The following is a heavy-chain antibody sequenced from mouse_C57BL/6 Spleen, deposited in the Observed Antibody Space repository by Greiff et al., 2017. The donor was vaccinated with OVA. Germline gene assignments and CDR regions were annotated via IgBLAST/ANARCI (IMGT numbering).Heavy chain of an antibody. Sequence: VQLVESGPGLVAPSQCLSITCTVSGFSLTSYGVSWVRQPPGKGLEWLGVIWGDGSTNYHSALISRLSISKDNYTSNVFLKLNSLQTDNTDAYYVAKGGSGQYYAMDYWGQGTSVTVSS. CDR2: IWGDGST. D-gene: IGHD1-1*01. CDR1: GFSLTSYG. CDR3: AKGGSGQYYAMDY. J-gene: IGHJ4*01. V-gene: IGHV2-3*01.